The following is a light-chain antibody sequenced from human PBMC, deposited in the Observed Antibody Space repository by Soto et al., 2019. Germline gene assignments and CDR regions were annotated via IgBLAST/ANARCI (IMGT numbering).Light chain of an antibody. J-gene: IGKJ3*01. CDR2: GAS. Sequence: EIVMTQSPATLSVAPGERVTLSCRASQGVSRRLAWYQHKSGQAPRLLISGASTGATGIPARFSGSASETDFTLTINRLEPEDSAVYYCQQYASAPFSLGPGTKVDIK. V-gene: IGKV3-15*01. CDR3: QQYASAPFS. CDR1: QGVSRR.